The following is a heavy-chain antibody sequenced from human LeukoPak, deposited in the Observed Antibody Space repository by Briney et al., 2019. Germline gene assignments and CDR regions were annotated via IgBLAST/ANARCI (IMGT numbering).Heavy chain of an antibody. CDR3: VRHCYASGSDPLCYFDY. CDR1: GGSISSGSYY. V-gene: IGHV4-61*02. D-gene: IGHD3-10*01. Sequence: KASETLSLTCTVSGGSISSGSYYWSWIRQPAGKGLEWIGRIYTSGSTNYNPSLKSRVTISIDTSKNQFSLKVSSVTAADTAVYYCVRHCYASGSDPLCYFDYWGQGTLVTVSS. CDR2: IYTSGST. J-gene: IGHJ4*02.